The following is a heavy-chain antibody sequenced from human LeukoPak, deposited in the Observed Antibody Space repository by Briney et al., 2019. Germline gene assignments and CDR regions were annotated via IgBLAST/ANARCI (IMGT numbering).Heavy chain of an antibody. CDR3: ARDSLLGAPYTDY. V-gene: IGHV1-18*01. CDR1: GYIFSNYG. CDR2: ISDHNRNP. J-gene: IGHJ4*02. D-gene: IGHD3-3*02. Sequence: ASVKVSCKASGYIFSNYGISWARQAPGQGLEWMGWISDHNRNPNYAQKFEGRVTMTTDASTSTAYMELTSLTSDDTAVYYCARDSLLGAPYTDYWGQGTLVSVSS.